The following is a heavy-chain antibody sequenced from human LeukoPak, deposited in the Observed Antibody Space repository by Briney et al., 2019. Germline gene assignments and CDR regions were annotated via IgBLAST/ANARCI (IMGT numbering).Heavy chain of an antibody. CDR3: ARDLGIQVTSRISYYYYGMDV. D-gene: IGHD4-17*01. CDR1: GGSFSGYY. CDR2: INHSGST. J-gene: IGHJ6*02. V-gene: IGHV4-34*01. Sequence: SETLSLTCAVYGGSFSGYYWSWIRQPPGKGLEWIGEINHSGSTNYNPSLKSRVTISVDTSKNQFSLKLSSVTAADTAVYYCARDLGIQVTSRISYYYYGMDVWGQGTTVTVSS.